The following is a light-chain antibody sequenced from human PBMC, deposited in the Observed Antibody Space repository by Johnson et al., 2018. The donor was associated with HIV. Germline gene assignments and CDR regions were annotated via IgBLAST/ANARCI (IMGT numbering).Light chain of an antibody. V-gene: IGLV1-51*01. CDR3: GTWDSSLSSGRGV. CDR2: DNN. J-gene: IGLJ1*01. CDR1: SSNIGNNY. Sequence: QSVLTQPPSVSAAPGQRVTISCSGSSSNIGNNYVSWYQHLPGTAPKLLIYDNNKRPSGIPDRFSGSKSGTSATLGITGLQTGDEADYYCGTWDSSLSSGRGVFGTGTKVTVI.